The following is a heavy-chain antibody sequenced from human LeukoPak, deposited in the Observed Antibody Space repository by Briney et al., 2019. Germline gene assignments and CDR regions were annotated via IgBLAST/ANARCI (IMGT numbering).Heavy chain of an antibody. CDR2: IIGDGTIT. V-gene: IGHV3-74*03. Sequence: GGSLTLSCEPSGFPFSIYWMLWLRQAPGKGLVWVSRIIGDGTITTYADLVKGRFTISRDNTKNILYLQMNSLQVEDTAIYYCSRSQFDYWGQGVLVTVSS. J-gene: IGHJ4*02. CDR3: SRSQFDY. CDR1: GFPFSIYW.